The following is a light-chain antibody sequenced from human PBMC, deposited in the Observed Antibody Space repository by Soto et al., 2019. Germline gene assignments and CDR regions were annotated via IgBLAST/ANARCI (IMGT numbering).Light chain of an antibody. CDR2: EVT. V-gene: IGLV2-8*01. CDR1: SSDVGGYKY. Sequence: QSVLTQPASVSGSPGQSITISCTGSSSDVGGYKYVSWYQQHPGKAPKVMIYEVTKRPSGVPARFSGSRSGNTASLTVSGLQAEDEADYYCSSYAGSNVWVFGGGTKLTVL. CDR3: SSYAGSNVWV. J-gene: IGLJ3*02.